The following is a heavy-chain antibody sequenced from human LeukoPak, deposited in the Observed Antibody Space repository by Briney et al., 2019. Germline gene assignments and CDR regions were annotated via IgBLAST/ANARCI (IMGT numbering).Heavy chain of an antibody. J-gene: IGHJ4*02. Sequence: GGSLRLSCAASGFTVSSNRMSWVRQAPGKGLEWVSVVYTGGNTYYADSVRGRFTISRDNSKNTVYLQMNSLRAEDTAVYYCARGSPINYYDSSGYYSGINYLDYWGQGTLVTVSS. CDR3: ARGSPINYYDSSGYYSGINYLDY. D-gene: IGHD3-22*01. V-gene: IGHV3-53*01. CDR2: VYTGGNT. CDR1: GFTVSSNR.